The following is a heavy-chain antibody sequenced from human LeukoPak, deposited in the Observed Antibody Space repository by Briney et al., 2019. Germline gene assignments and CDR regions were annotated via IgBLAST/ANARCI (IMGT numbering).Heavy chain of an antibody. CDR2: VYYSGST. J-gene: IGHJ5*02. CDR3: ARGGEYFDSSGYLHL. CDR1: GGSMSSYY. V-gene: IGHV4-59*01. Sequence: TSETLSLTCTVSGGSMSSYYWSWIRQPPGKGLEWIGYVYYSGSTSYNPSLKSRVTISVDTSKNQFPLKLSSVTAADTAVYHCARGGEYFDSSGYLHLWGQGTLVTVSS. D-gene: IGHD3-22*01.